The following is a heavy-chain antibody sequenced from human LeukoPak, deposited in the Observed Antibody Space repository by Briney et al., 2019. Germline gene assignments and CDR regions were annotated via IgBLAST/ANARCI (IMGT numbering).Heavy chain of an antibody. CDR1: GYTFTSNG. D-gene: IGHD3-16*01. Sequence: ASVKVSCKASGYTFTSNGISWVRQAPGQAPERLGWISAYNGDANYAQKLQDRVTMTTGTSTSTAYMELRSLRSDDTAVYYCARDLKGVSYYYYYMDVWGKGTTVTVSS. V-gene: IGHV1-18*01. J-gene: IGHJ6*03. CDR2: ISAYNGDA. CDR3: ARDLKGVSYYYYYMDV.